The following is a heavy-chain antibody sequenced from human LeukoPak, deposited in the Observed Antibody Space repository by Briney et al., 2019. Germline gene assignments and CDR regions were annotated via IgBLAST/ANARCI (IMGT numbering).Heavy chain of an antibody. CDR1: GYTFTSYY. CDR2: INPNSGGT. Sequence: ASVKVSCKASGYTFTSYYMHWVRQAPGQGLEWMGWINPNSGGTNYAQKFQGRVTMTRDTSISTAYMELSRLRSDDTAVYYCARDSYYDFWSGYSGFDYWGQGTLVTVSS. D-gene: IGHD3-3*01. CDR3: ARDSYYDFWSGYSGFDY. J-gene: IGHJ4*02. V-gene: IGHV1-2*02.